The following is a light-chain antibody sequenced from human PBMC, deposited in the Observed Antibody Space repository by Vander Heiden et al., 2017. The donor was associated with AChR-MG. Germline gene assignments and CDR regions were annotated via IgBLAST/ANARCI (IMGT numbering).Light chain of an antibody. CDR2: GAT. CDR1: QSVRSSY. CDR3: QQDGSSPVT. V-gene: IGKV3-20*01. J-gene: IGKJ4*01. Sequence: EIVLTQSPGTVSLSPGARATLSCRASQSVRSSYLAWYQQKPGQAPRLLIYGATSSATGIPDRFSGSGSGTDFTLTISRLEPEDFAVYYCQQDGSSPVTFGGGTRVEVK.